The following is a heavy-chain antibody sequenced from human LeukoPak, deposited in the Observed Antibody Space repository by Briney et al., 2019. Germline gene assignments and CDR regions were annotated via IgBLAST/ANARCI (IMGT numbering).Heavy chain of an antibody. CDR3: ATDLAAAAGKVDY. CDR1: GYTLTELS. D-gene: IGHD6-13*01. CDR2: FDPEDGET. J-gene: IGHJ4*02. Sequence: ASAKVSCKVSGYTLTELSMHWVRQAPGKGLEWMGSFDPEDGETIYAQKFQGRVTMTEDTSTDTAYMELSSLRSEDTAVYYCATDLAAAAGKVDYWGQGTLVTVSS. V-gene: IGHV1-24*01.